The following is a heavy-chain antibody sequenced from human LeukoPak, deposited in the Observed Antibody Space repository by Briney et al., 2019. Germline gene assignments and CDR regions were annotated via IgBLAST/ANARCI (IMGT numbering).Heavy chain of an antibody. D-gene: IGHD3-10*01. Sequence: GGSLRLSCAASGITFKNYWMSWVRQAPGKGLEWVANIKQDGSKEYYVDSVKGRFTISRDNAKSSMYLQMNSLRAEDTAMYYYVNAITLPDWGQGTLVTVSS. V-gene: IGHV3-7*01. CDR1: GITFKNYW. J-gene: IGHJ4*02. CDR3: VNAITLPD. CDR2: IKQDGSKE.